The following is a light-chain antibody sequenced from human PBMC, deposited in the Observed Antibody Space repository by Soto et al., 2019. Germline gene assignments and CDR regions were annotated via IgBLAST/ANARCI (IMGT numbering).Light chain of an antibody. CDR1: QSISSY. CDR2: AAS. V-gene: IGKV1-39*01. CDR3: QQSYSTLPLT. J-gene: IGKJ4*01. Sequence: DIQMTQSPSSLSASVGDRVTITCRARQSISSYLNWYQQKPGKAPKLLIYAASSLQSGVPSRFSGSGSRTDFTLTISSLQPEDFATYYCQQSYSTLPLTFGGGTKVEIK.